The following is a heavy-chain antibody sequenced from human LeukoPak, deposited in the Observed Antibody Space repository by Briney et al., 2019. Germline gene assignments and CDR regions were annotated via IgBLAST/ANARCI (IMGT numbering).Heavy chain of an antibody. CDR3: ARNYYYYYMDV. V-gene: IGHV3-21*01. J-gene: IGHJ6*03. CDR1: GFTFNSYN. CDR2: MSSDSYI. Sequence: GGSLRLPCAASGFTFNSYNMNWVRQAPGKGLEWVSSMSSDSYIYYADSVKGRFTISRDNAKNSLYLQMNSLRAEDTAVYYCARNYYYYYMDVWGKGTTVTVSS.